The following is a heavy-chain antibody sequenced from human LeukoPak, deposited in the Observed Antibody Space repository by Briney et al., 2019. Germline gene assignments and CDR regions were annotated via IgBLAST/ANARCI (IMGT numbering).Heavy chain of an antibody. D-gene: IGHD6-13*01. CDR3: ARLSSSSWYVTWFDP. Sequence: SETLSLTCTVSGGSISSYYCSWLRQPPGKGLEWIGYIYYSGSTNYNPSLKSRVTISVDTSKNQFSLKLSSVTAADTAVYYCARLSSSSWYVTWFDPWGQGTLVTVSS. CDR2: IYYSGST. CDR1: GGSISSYY. V-gene: IGHV4-59*01. J-gene: IGHJ5*02.